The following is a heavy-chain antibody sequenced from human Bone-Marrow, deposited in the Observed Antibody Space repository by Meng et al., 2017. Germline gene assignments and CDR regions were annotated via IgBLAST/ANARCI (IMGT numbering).Heavy chain of an antibody. V-gene: IGHV4-39*01. CDR1: GGSISSSSYY. CDR2: IDYSGST. CDR3: VRHKYNYGQSPFDY. D-gene: IGHD5-18*01. Sequence: QLQLQESGPGLVKPSETLSLTCPFSGGSISSSSYYWGWIRQPPGKALEWTGSIDYSGSTYYNPSLKSRVTISADTSKNQFSLKLSSVTAADTAVYYCVRHKYNYGQSPFDYWGQGTLVTVSS. J-gene: IGHJ4*01.